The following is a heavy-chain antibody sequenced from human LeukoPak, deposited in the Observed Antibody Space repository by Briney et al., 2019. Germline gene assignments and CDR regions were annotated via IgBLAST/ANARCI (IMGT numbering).Heavy chain of an antibody. D-gene: IGHD5-12*01. Sequence: GGSLRLSCAASGFTFSSYWMSWVRQAPGKGLEWVANIKQDGSEKYYVDSVKGRFTISRDNAKNSLYLQMNSLRAEDTALYYCAKDLSDGYNSAFDYWGQGTLVTVSS. CDR1: GFTFSSYW. CDR3: AKDLSDGYNSAFDY. J-gene: IGHJ4*02. V-gene: IGHV3-7*03. CDR2: IKQDGSEK.